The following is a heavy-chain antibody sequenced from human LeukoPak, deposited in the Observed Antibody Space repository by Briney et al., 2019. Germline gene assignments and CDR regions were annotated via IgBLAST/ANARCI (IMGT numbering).Heavy chain of an antibody. D-gene: IGHD2-21*02. J-gene: IGHJ4*02. V-gene: IGHV4-59*01. CDR3: ARNVGTAVTGGRYFDS. Sequence: SETLSLTCIVSGGSISSYYWSWLRQPPGKGLEWIGYIHSTGGVNYNPSLESRVTISADTSQKQFSLRLTSVTAADTAVYYCARNVGTAVTGGRYFDSWGQGTLVTVSS. CDR1: GGSISSYY. CDR2: IHSTGGV.